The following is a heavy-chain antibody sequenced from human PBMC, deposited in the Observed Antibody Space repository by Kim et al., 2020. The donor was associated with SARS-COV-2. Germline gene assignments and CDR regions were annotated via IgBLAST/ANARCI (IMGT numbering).Heavy chain of an antibody. J-gene: IGHJ4*02. D-gene: IGHD3-9*01. CDR3: AREREILTGNFDL. V-gene: IGHV4-30-4*07. Sequence: YYNPSLKTPVTISIDTSKNQFILKLSSVTAADTAVYFCAREREILTGNFDLWGQGSLVTVSS.